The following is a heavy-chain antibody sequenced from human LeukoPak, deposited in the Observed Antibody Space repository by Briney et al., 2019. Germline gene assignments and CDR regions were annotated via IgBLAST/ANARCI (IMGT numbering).Heavy chain of an antibody. CDR3: ARDRRDGYMARYDY. J-gene: IGHJ4*02. CDR2: ISGYNRNT. D-gene: IGHD5-24*01. V-gene: IGHV1-18*01. Sequence: ASVKVSCKASSYIFTTYGISWVRQAPGQGLEWMGWISGYNRNTNYAQELQGRVTMTTDTSTSTAYMELRSLRSDDTAVYYCARDRRDGYMARYDYWGQGTLVTVSS. CDR1: SYIFTTYG.